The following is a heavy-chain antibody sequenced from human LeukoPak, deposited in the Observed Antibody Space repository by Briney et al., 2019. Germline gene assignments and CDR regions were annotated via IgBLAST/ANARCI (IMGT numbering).Heavy chain of an antibody. J-gene: IGHJ4*02. D-gene: IGHD6-25*01. CDR1: GFTFSSYV. CDR2: ISGTGGST. Sequence: PGGSQRLSCAASGFTFSSYVMSWVRQAPGKGLEWVSAISGTGGSTYYADSAKGRFTISRDNSKNTLYLQMNSLRAEDTAVYFCAKERAAPGHFDYWGQGTLVTVSS. CDR3: AKERAAPGHFDY. V-gene: IGHV3-23*01.